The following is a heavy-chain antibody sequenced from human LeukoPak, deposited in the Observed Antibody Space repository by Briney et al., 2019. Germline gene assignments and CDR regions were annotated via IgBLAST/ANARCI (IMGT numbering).Heavy chain of an antibody. CDR3: ATPGRAYYYDSSGYEFDY. V-gene: IGHV1-2*02. CDR2: INPNSGGT. D-gene: IGHD3-22*01. Sequence: ASVKVSCKASGYTFTGYYMHWVRPAPGQGLEWMGWINPNSGGTNYAQKFQGRVTMARDTSISTAYMELSRLRSDDTAVYYCATPGRAYYYDSSGYEFDYWGQGTLVTVSS. J-gene: IGHJ4*02. CDR1: GYTFTGYY.